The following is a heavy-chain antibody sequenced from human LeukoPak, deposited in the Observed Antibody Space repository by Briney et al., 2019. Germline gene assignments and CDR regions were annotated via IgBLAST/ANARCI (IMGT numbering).Heavy chain of an antibody. CDR3: TTDYDYVWGSYPDAFDI. J-gene: IGHJ3*02. Sequence: RGSLRLSCAASGFTFSNAWMSWVRQAPGKGLEWVGRIKSKPDGGTTDYAAPVKGRFTISRDDSKNTLYLQMNSLKTEDTAVYYCTTDYDYVWGSYPDAFDIWGQGTMVTVSS. CDR1: GFTFSNAW. D-gene: IGHD3-16*02. V-gene: IGHV3-15*01. CDR2: IKSKPDGGTT.